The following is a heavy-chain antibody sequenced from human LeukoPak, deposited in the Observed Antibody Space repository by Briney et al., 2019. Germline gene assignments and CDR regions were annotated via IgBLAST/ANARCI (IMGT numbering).Heavy chain of an antibody. CDR1: GGTFSSYA. D-gene: IGHD1-26*01. V-gene: IGHV1-69*05. J-gene: IGHJ5*02. Sequence: SVTVSCRASGGTFSSYAISWVRQAPGQGLEWMGGIIPIFGTANYAQKFQGRVTITTDESTSTAYTELSSLRSEDTAVYYCARHGRWELPTNWFDPWGQGTLVTVSS. CDR2: IIPIFGTA. CDR3: ARHGRWELPTNWFDP.